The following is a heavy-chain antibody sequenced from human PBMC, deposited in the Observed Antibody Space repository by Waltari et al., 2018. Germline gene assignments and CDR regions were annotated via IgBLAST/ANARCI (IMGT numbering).Heavy chain of an antibody. CDR3: ARRLGSGN. D-gene: IGHD3-10*01. Sequence: QVQLVQSGAEVKQPGSSVKVSCKTSGGPFSSYAISWVRQAPGQGLEWMGRIIPILGIANYAQKFQGRVTITADKSTSTTYMELSSLRSEDTAVYYCARRLGSGNWGQGTLVTVSS. J-gene: IGHJ4*02. V-gene: IGHV1-69*04. CDR1: GGPFSSYA. CDR2: IIPILGIA.